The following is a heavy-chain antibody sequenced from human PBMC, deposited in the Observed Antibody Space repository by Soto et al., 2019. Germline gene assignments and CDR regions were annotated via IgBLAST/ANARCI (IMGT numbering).Heavy chain of an antibody. CDR3: AKDLTYGETPGGALDI. CDR2: ISSSSDNT. J-gene: IGHJ3*02. CDR1: TFTFTGYA. Sequence: VGSLRLSCAASTFTFTGYAMSWVRQAPGKGLEWVSGISSSSDNTYYADSVKGRFTISRDNSKNTLYVQMNSVRAEDTAVYYCAKDLTYGETPGGALDIWGQRTKVTVSS. V-gene: IGHV3-23*01. D-gene: IGHD2-15*01.